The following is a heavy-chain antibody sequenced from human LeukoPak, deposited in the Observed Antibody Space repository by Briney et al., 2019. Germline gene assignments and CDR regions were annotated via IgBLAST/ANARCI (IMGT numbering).Heavy chain of an antibody. D-gene: IGHD3-22*01. CDR2: IYYSGST. V-gene: IGHV4-59*01. J-gene: IGHJ4*02. CDR3: ARGYSGGYRHFDY. CDR1: GGSINSYY. Sequence: PSETLSLTCTVSGGSINSYYWSWILQPPGKGLEWIGYIYYSGSTNYNPSLKSRVTISVDTSKNQFSLNLSSVTAADTAVYYFARGYSGGYRHFDYWGQGTLVTVSS.